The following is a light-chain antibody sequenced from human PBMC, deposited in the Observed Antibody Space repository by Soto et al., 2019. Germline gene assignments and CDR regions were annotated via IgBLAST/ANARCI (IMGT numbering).Light chain of an antibody. CDR1: QNIHSW. CDR3: QRYSGVPFN. Sequence: DIQMTQSPSILSASVGDRVTITCRASQNIHSWVAWYQQKPGKAPKLLIYDASTLGSGVPPRFSGGGSGTEFSLTISSLQPGDFATYYCQRYSGVPFNFGQGTKLEIK. V-gene: IGKV1-5*01. CDR2: DAS. J-gene: IGKJ2*01.